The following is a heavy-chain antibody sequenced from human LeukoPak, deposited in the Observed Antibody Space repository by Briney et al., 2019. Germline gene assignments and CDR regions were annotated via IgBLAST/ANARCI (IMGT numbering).Heavy chain of an antibody. Sequence: GGSLPLSCSPSGFTFSSYAMHWVRQAPGKGLEYVSAISSNGGSTYYADSVKGRFTIFRDNSKNTLYLQMSSLRTEDSAVYYCVKGHRSRPSNGWYYFDYWGQGTLVTVSS. CDR2: ISSNGGST. CDR3: VKGHRSRPSNGWYYFDY. J-gene: IGHJ4*02. CDR1: GFTFSSYA. D-gene: IGHD6-19*01. V-gene: IGHV3-64D*06.